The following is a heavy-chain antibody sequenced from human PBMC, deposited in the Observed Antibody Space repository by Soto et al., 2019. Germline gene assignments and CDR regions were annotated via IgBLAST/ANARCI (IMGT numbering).Heavy chain of an antibody. CDR3: ARVGTTLGIVTNNWFDP. J-gene: IGHJ5*02. CDR1: GGSIFNGDYY. Sequence: SETLSLTCTVSGGSIFNGDYYWSWIRQSPGKGLEWIGYISNSGSSYYNPSLKGRLSTSLDTSKNQLSLHLSSVTDADTAVYYCARVGTTLGIVTNNWFDPWGQGXLVTVSS. CDR2: ISNSGSS. V-gene: IGHV4-30-4*01. D-gene: IGHD4-4*01.